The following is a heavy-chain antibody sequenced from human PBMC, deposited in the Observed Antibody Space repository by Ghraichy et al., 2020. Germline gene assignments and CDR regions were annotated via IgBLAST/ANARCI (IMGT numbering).Heavy chain of an antibody. D-gene: IGHD3-3*01. CDR1: GGSISSGGYY. J-gene: IGHJ6*02. V-gene: IGHV4-31*03. Sequence: SETLSLTCTVSGGSISSGGYYWSWIRQHPGKGLEWIGYIYYSGSTYYNPSLKSRVTISVDTSKNQFSLKLSSVTAADTAVYYCARGWGSRFLVQNYGMDVWGQGTTVTVSS. CDR3: ARGWGSRFLVQNYGMDV. CDR2: IYYSGST.